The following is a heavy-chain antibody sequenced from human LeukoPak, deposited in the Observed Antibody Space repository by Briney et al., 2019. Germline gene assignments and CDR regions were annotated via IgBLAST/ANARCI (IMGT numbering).Heavy chain of an antibody. V-gene: IGHV3-64*01. J-gene: IGHJ1*01. CDR3: ARGRAAGXXAXXXQH. CDR1: GFTFSSYA. Sequence: GGSLRLSCAASGFTFSSYAIHWVRQAPGKGLEYVSAISSNGGSTYYANSVKGRFTISRDNSKNTLYLQMGSLRAEDMAVYYCARGRAAGXXAXXXQHXGQGTLVTVSS. CDR2: ISSNGGST. D-gene: IGHD6-13*01.